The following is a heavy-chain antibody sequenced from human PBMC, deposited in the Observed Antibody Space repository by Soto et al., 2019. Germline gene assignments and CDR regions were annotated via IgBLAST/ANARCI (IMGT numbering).Heavy chain of an antibody. CDR1: GFIFSSYA. CDR3: AKLGCSSTSCPTDY. J-gene: IGHJ4*02. V-gene: IGHV3-23*04. D-gene: IGHD2-2*01. CDR2: ISGSGGST. Sequence: EVQLVESGGGLVKPGESLRLSCAASGFIFSSYAMSWVRQAPGKGLEWVSAISGSGGSTYYADSVKGRFTISRDNSKDTLYLQMNSLRAEDTAVYYCAKLGCSSTSCPTDYWGQGTLVTVSS.